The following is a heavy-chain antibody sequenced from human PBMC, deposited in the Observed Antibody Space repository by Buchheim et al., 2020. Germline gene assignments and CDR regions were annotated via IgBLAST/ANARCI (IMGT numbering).Heavy chain of an antibody. CDR1: GFTFDDYG. CDR3: ARVGGGNIPKYYYYYYMDV. V-gene: IGHV3-20*01. D-gene: IGHD1-26*01. CDR2: LNWNGGST. J-gene: IGHJ6*03. Sequence: EVQLVESGGGVVRPGGSLRLSCAASGFTFDDYGMSWVRQAPGKGLEWVSGLNWNGGSTGYADSVKGRFTISRDNAKHSLYLQMNSLRAEDTALYHCARVGGGNIPKYYYYYYMDVWGKGTT.